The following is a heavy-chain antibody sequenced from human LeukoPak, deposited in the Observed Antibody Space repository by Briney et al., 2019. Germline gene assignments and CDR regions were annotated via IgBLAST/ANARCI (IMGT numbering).Heavy chain of an antibody. J-gene: IGHJ3*02. Sequence: SVKVSCKASGGTFSIYAISWVRQAPGQGLEWMGGIIPIFGTANYAQKFQGRVTITADESTSTAYMELSSLRSEDTAVYYCARVSVRGGAFDIWGQGTMVTVSS. V-gene: IGHV1-69*13. CDR3: ARVSVRGGAFDI. D-gene: IGHD3-16*01. CDR1: GGTFSIYA. CDR2: IIPIFGTA.